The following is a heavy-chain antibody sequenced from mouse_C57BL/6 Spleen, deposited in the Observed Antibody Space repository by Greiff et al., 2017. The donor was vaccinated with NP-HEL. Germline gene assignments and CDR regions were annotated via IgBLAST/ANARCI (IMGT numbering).Heavy chain of an antibody. J-gene: IGHJ2*01. D-gene: IGHD2-1*01. CDR3: ASSTIYYGLDY. CDR2: INPNNGGT. Sequence: EVQLQQSGPELVKPGASVKISCKASGYTFTDYYMNWVKQSHGKSLEWIGDINPNNGGTSYNQKFKGKATLTVDKSSSTAYMELRSLTSEDSAVYYCASSTIYYGLDYWGQGTTLTVSS. CDR1: GYTFTDYY. V-gene: IGHV1-26*01.